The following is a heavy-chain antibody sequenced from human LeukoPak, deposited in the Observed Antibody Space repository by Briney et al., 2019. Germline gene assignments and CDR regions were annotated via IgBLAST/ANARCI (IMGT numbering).Heavy chain of an antibody. CDR1: GFTVSSNL. D-gene: IGHD5-12*01. CDR2: IYSGGTT. V-gene: IGHV3-53*01. J-gene: IGHJ6*03. Sequence: GGSLRLSCAASGFTVSSNLMSWVRQAPGKGLEWVSVIYSGGTTYYADSVKGRFTISRDNSKNTLSLQMNSLRAEDTAVYYCARDGYGSDYMGIWGKRDTGSVSS. CDR3: ARDGYGSDYMGI.